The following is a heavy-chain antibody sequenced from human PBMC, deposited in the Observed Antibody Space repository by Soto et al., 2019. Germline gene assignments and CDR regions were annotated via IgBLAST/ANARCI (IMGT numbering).Heavy chain of an antibody. V-gene: IGHV3-30*03. D-gene: IGHD3-16*01. CDR3: AIDSRRGIYVYAAFAM. J-gene: IGHJ3*02. Sequence: QVQLVESGGGVVQPGMSLRLSCGASRLTFSSYGMHWVRQAPGKGLEWVALISYDESKKYYADSVKGRFTISRDNSKNTLYLPMDRLRAEATAVYYCAIDSRRGIYVYAAFAMWGQGTMVTVSS. CDR2: ISYDESKK. CDR1: RLTFSSYG.